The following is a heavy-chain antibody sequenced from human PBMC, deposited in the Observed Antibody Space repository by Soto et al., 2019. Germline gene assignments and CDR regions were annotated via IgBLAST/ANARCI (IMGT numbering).Heavy chain of an antibody. CDR3: ARGNIAVAFRGLFDY. J-gene: IGHJ4*02. Sequence: EVQLVESGGGLVHPGGSLRLSCAASEFSFSNSWMHWVRQAPGKGLVWVSRINIDGSSTDYADSVKGRFTISRDNAKNTLYLQMNSLRVEDTAVYYCARGNIAVAFRGLFDYWGQGTLVTVSS. D-gene: IGHD6-19*01. CDR2: INIDGSST. V-gene: IGHV3-74*01. CDR1: EFSFSNSW.